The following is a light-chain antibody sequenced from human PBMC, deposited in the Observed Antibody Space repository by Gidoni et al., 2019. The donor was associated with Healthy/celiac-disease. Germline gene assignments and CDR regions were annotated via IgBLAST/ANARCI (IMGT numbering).Light chain of an antibody. V-gene: IGKV1-39*01. CDR2: AAS. Sequence: QMTQSPSSLSASVGDRVTITCRASQSISSYLNWYQQKPGKAPKLLIYAASSLQSGVPSRFSGSGSGTDFTLTISSLQPEDFATYYCQQSYSTTFGQGTRLEIK. CDR1: QSISSY. J-gene: IGKJ5*01. CDR3: QQSYSTT.